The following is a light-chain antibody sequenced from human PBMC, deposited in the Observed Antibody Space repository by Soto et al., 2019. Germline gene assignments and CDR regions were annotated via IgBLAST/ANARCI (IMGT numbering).Light chain of an antibody. J-gene: IGKJ5*01. CDR1: QSVSSY. Sequence: EIVMTQSPATLSVSPGERATLSCRASQSVSSYLAWYQQKPGQAPRLLIYGASTRATGVPARFSGSVSGTEFTLTISSLQSEDFAVYYCQQCNDWPLITFGQGTRLEAK. CDR3: QQCNDWPLIT. CDR2: GAS. V-gene: IGKV3-15*01.